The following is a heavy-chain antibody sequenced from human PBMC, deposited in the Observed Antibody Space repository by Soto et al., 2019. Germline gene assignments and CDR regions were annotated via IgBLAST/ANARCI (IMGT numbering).Heavy chain of an antibody. CDR1: GGSISSYY. Sequence: LETLSLTCTVSGGSISSYYWSWIRQPPGKGLEWIGYIYYSGSTNYNPSLKSRVTISVDTSKNQFSLKLSSVTAADTAVYYCARLERFLEWSIDYWGQGTLVTVSS. CDR2: IYYSGST. D-gene: IGHD3-3*01. V-gene: IGHV4-59*01. J-gene: IGHJ4*02. CDR3: ARLERFLEWSIDY.